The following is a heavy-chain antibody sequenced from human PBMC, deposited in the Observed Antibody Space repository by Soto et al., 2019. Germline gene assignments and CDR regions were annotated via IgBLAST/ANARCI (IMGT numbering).Heavy chain of an antibody. J-gene: IGHJ5*02. CDR1: GYTFSSYA. V-gene: IGHV1-18*01. CDR2: ISAYNGNT. CDR3: ARVSTAWFDP. D-gene: IGHD5-18*01. Sequence: ASVKVSCKASGYTFSSYAISWVRQAPGQGLEWMGWISAYNGNTNYAQKLQGRVTMTTDTSTSTVYMELRSLRSDDTAVYYCARVSTAWFDPWGQGTQVTVSS.